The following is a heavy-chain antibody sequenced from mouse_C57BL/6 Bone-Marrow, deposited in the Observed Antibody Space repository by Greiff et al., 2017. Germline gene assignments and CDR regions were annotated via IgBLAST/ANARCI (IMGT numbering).Heavy chain of an antibody. V-gene: IGHV2-9-1*01. Sequence: VKLVESGPGLVAPSQSLSITCTVSGFSFTSYAISWVRQPPGKGLEWLGVIWTGGGTNYNSALKSRLSISKDNSKSQVFLKMNSLQTDDTARYYCARLHYYGSSYVGVFDVWGTGTTVTVSS. J-gene: IGHJ1*03. CDR2: IWTGGGT. CDR1: GFSFTSYA. CDR3: ARLHYYGSSYVGVFDV. D-gene: IGHD1-1*01.